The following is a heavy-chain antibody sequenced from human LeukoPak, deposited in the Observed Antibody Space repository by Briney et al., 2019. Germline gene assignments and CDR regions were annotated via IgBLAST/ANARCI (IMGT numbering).Heavy chain of an antibody. CDR2: INHSGST. V-gene: IGHV4-34*01. CDR3: ARGANSSITMIVVVIASYYFDY. J-gene: IGHJ4*02. D-gene: IGHD3-22*01. CDR1: GGSISSYY. Sequence: SETLSLTCTVSGGSISSYYWSWIRQPPGKGLEWIGEINHSGSTNYNPSLKSRVTISVDTSKNQFSLKLSSVTAADTAVYYCARGANSSITMIVVVIASYYFDYWGQGTLVTVSS.